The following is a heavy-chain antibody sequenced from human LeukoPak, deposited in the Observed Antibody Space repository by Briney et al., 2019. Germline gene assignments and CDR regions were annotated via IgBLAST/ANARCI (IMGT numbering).Heavy chain of an antibody. CDR3: AREWELVFDY. CDR1: GGSISSFY. CDR2: IYNSGST. Sequence: SETLSLTCTVSGGSISSFYWNWIRQPAGKGLEWIGRIYNSGSTNYYPSLKSRLSMSVDTSKNQFSLNLRSVTAADTAIYYCAREWELVFDYWGQGTLVTVSS. J-gene: IGHJ4*02. D-gene: IGHD1-26*01. V-gene: IGHV4-4*07.